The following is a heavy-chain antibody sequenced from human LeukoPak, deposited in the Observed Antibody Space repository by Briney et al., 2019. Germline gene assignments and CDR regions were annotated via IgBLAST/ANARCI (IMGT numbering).Heavy chain of an antibody. CDR3: AKDRGENYYDSSDLFDY. D-gene: IGHD3-22*01. J-gene: IGHJ4*02. V-gene: IGHV3-9*01. Sequence: PGGSLRLSCAASGFTFDDYAMHWVRQAPGKGLEWVSGISWNSGSIGYADSVKGRFTISRDNAKNSLYLQMNSLRAEDTALYYCAKDRGENYYDSSDLFDYWGQGTLVTVSS. CDR1: GFTFDDYA. CDR2: ISWNSGSI.